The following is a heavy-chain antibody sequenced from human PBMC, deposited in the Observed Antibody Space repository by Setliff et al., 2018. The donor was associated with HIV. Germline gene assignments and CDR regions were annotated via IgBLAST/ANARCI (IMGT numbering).Heavy chain of an antibody. CDR3: ARGFYGDYYFDY. CDR1: GYSFTSYW. V-gene: IGHV5-10-1*01. Sequence: GESLKIPCKGSGYSFTSYWISWVRQMPGKGLEWMGRIDPSNSNTNYSPSFQGHVTISADKSISTAYLQWSSLKASDTAMYYCARGFYGDYYFDYWGQGTLVTVSS. J-gene: IGHJ4*02. D-gene: IGHD4-17*01. CDR2: IDPSNSNT.